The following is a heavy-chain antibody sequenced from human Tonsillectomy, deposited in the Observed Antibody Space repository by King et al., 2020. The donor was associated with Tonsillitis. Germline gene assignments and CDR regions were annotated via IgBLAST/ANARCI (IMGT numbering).Heavy chain of an antibody. CDR1: GYTFTGDY. Sequence: QLVQSGAEVKKPGASVKVSCKASGYTFTGDYMHWVRQAPGQGLEWMGWINPNSGGTNYAQNFQGRVTMTRDTSISTAHMELSSLRSDDTAVYFCARGGGDYYDSRGGWFDPWGQGTLVTVSS. J-gene: IGHJ5*02. CDR3: ARGGGDYYDSRGGWFDP. V-gene: IGHV1-2*02. D-gene: IGHD3-22*01. CDR2: INPNSGGT.